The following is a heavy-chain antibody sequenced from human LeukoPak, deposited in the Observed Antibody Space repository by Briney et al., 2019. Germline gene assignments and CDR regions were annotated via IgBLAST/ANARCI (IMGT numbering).Heavy chain of an antibody. CDR1: GFTFSSYS. Sequence: GGSLRLSCAASGFTFSSYSMNWVRQAPGKGVEWVSSISSSSSYIYYADSVKGRFTISRDNAKNSLYLQMNSLRAEDTAVYYCARVSGSSWYYFDYWGQGTLVTVSS. D-gene: IGHD6-13*01. V-gene: IGHV3-21*01. CDR3: ARVSGSSWYYFDY. J-gene: IGHJ4*02. CDR2: ISSSSSYI.